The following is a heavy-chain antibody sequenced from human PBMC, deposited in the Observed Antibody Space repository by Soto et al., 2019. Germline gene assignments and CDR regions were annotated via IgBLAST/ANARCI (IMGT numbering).Heavy chain of an antibody. CDR2: IYYSGST. J-gene: IGHJ4*02. CDR1: GGSISSSSYY. V-gene: IGHV4-39*01. Sequence: SETLSLTCTVSGGSISSSSYYWGWIRQPPGKGLEWIGSIYYSGSTYYNPSLKSRVTISVDTSKNQFSLKLSSVTAADTAVYYCARQTRPQRGYSGYVLAWLDYWGQGTLVTVSS. D-gene: IGHD5-12*01. CDR3: ARQTRPQRGYSGYVLAWLDY.